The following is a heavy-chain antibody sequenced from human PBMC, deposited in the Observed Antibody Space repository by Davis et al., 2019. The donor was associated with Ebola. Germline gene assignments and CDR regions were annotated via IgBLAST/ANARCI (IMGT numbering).Heavy chain of an antibody. V-gene: IGHV1-8*01. CDR3: ARRVAARPNWFDP. D-gene: IGHD6-6*01. CDR2: MNPNSGNT. CDR1: GYTFTSYD. J-gene: IGHJ5*02. Sequence: ASVQVSCKASGYTFTSYDINWVRQAPGQGLEWMGWMNPNSGNTGYAQKFQGRVTMTRNTSISTAYMELSSLRSEDTAVYYCARRVAARPNWFDPWGQGTLVTVSS.